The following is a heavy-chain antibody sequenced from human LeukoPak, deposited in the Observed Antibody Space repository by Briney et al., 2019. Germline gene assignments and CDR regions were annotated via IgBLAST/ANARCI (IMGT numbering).Heavy chain of an antibody. V-gene: IGHV3-30*04. Sequence: GRSLRLSCAASGFTFSSYAMHWVRQAPGKGLEWVAVISYDGSNKYYADSVKGRFTISRDNSKNTLYLQMNSLRAEDTAVYYCAKDRGYVALMIDYWGQGTLVTVSS. CDR3: AKDRGYVALMIDY. CDR2: ISYDGSNK. CDR1: GFTFSSYA. J-gene: IGHJ4*02. D-gene: IGHD5-12*01.